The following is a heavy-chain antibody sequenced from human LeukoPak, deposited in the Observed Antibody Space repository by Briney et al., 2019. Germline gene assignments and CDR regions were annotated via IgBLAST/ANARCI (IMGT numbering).Heavy chain of an antibody. CDR3: TTDRLLWFGELSLPTPTYYYYGMDV. CDR1: GFTFSHAW. J-gene: IGHJ6*02. CDR2: IKIKIDGGTT. Sequence: PGGSLRLSCAASGFTFSHAWMTWVRQAPGKGLEWVGRIKIKIDGGTTVYAAPVKGRFTISRDDSKNTMYLQMNSLKTEDTAVYYCTTDRLLWFGELSLPTPTYYYYGMDVWGQGTTVTVSS. V-gene: IGHV3-15*01. D-gene: IGHD3-10*01.